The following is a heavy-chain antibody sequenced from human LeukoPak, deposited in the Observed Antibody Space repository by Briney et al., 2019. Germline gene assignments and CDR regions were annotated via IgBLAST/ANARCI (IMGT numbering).Heavy chain of an antibody. D-gene: IGHD3-22*01. J-gene: IGHJ4*02. CDR1: GFTFSSYW. CDR2: INSDGSST. Sequence: GGSRRLSCAASGFTFSSYWMHWVRQAPGKGLVWVSRINSDGSSTSYADSVKGRFTISRDNAKNTLYLQMNSLRAEDTAVYYCARAPYYYDSSGYSEYWGQGTLVTVSS. V-gene: IGHV3-74*01. CDR3: ARAPYYYDSSGYSEY.